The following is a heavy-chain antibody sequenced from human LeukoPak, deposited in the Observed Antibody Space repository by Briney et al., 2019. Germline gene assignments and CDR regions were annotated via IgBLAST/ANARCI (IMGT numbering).Heavy chain of an antibody. CDR3: ARYSSNGRYWDS. D-gene: IGHD6-19*01. CDR2: SYYSGST. Sequence: SETLSLTCTVSGGSISGYYRSWIRQPPGKGLEWIGYSYYSGSTNYNPSLMSRGTISVDTSKNQFSLELTSVTAADTAVYFCARYSSNGRYWDSWGQGTLVTVSS. V-gene: IGHV4-59*08. J-gene: IGHJ4*02. CDR1: GGSISGYY.